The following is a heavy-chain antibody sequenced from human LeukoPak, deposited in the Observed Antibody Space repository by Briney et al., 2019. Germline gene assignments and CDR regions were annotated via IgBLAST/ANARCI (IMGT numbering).Heavy chain of an antibody. V-gene: IGHV3-21*01. J-gene: IGHJ6*03. Sequence: PGGSLRLSCAASGFTFSSYGMSWVRQAPGKGLEWVSSISSSSSYIYYADSVKGRFTISRDNAKNSLYLQMNSLRAEDTAVYYCAKDRTPYYYYYYMDVWGKGTTVTVSS. CDR3: AKDRTPYYYYYYMDV. D-gene: IGHD4-23*01. CDR2: ISSSSSYI. CDR1: GFTFSSYG.